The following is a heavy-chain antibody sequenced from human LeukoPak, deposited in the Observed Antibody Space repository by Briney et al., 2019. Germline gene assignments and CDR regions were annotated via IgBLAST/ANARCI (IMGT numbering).Heavy chain of an antibody. CDR1: GFTFSNAW. CDR3: TTDNAQGMDV. CDR2: IRDKPDGGTT. J-gene: IGHJ6*02. V-gene: IGHV3-15*01. D-gene: IGHD2-8*01. Sequence: TTGRSLRLSRAASGFTFSNAWMSWVRQAPGKGLEWVGLIRDKPDGGTTDYAAPVKGRFTISRDDSKSMLYLQMNSLKTEDTAVYYCTTDNAQGMDVWGQGTTVTVSS.